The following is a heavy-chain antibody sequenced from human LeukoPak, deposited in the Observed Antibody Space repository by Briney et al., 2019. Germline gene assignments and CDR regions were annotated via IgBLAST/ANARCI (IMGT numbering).Heavy chain of an antibody. J-gene: IGHJ5*02. CDR3: VVKEGCSSTSCYIWFDP. D-gene: IGHD2-2*02. Sequence: ASVKVSCKASRYTFTSYYMHWMRQAPGQGLEWMGGIIPIFGTANYAQKFQGRVTITADESTSTAYMELSSLRSEDTAVYYCVVKEGCSSTSCYIWFDPWGQGTLVTVSS. CDR1: RYTFTSYY. CDR2: IIPIFGTA. V-gene: IGHV1-69*13.